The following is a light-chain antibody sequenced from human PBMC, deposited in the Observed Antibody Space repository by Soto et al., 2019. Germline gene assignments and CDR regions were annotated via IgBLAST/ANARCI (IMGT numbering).Light chain of an antibody. J-gene: IGLJ1*01. V-gene: IGLV2-14*01. CDR2: EVR. CDR3: SSYTSTSTLYV. CDR1: GSDVGEYNY. Sequence: ALTQPASVSGSLGQSITISCTGTGSDVGEYNYVSWYQQHPDKAPKLMIYEVRNRPSGVSNRFSGSKSGNTASLAIAGLQAEDEADYHCSSYTSTSTLYVFGTGTKVTVL.